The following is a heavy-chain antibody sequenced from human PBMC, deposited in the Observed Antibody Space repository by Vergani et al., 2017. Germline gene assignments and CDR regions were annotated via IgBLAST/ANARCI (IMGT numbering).Heavy chain of an antibody. D-gene: IGHD3-10*01. Sequence: QVQLQESGPGLVKPSETLSLTCTVSGGSISSYYWSWIRQPPGKGLEWIGYIYTSGSTNYNPSLKSRVTISVDTSKNQFSLKLSSVTAADPAVYYCARHEGYYGSGMWAEYYFDYWGQGTLVTVSS. CDR3: ARHEGYYGSGMWAEYYFDY. V-gene: IGHV4-4*09. CDR1: GGSISSYY. J-gene: IGHJ4*02. CDR2: IYTSGST.